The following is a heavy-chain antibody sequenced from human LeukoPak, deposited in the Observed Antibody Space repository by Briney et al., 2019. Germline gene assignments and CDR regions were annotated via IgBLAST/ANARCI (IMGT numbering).Heavy chain of an antibody. CDR2: IRYDGSNK. Sequence: GGSLRLSCAASGFTFSSYGMHWVRHAPGKGLEWVAFIRYDGSNKYYADSVKGRFTISRDNSKNTPYLQMNSLRADDTAVYYCAKELLISAPRPIDYWGQGTLVTVSS. V-gene: IGHV3-30*02. CDR3: AKELLISAPRPIDY. J-gene: IGHJ4*02. D-gene: IGHD2-15*01. CDR1: GFTFSSYG.